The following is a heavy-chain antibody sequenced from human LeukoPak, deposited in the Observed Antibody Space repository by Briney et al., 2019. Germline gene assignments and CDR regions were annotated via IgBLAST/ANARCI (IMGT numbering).Heavy chain of an antibody. CDR3: ARENYGGLFEC. CDR2: ISYDGSNK. V-gene: IGHV3-30*03. D-gene: IGHD4-23*01. J-gene: IGHJ4*02. CDR1: GFTFSSYW. Sequence: PGGSLRLSCAASGFTFSSYWMSWVRQAPGKGLEWVAVISYDGSNKNYAVSVRGRFTISRDNSKNTLYLQMNSLRAEDTAVYYCARENYGGLFECWGQGTLVTVSS.